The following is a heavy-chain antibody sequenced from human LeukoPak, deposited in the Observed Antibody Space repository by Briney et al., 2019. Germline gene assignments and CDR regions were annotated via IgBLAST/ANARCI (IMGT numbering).Heavy chain of an antibody. CDR3: ARDHDYGDYPDAFDI. J-gene: IGHJ3*02. V-gene: IGHV3-21*01. CDR1: GFTFSSYS. D-gene: IGHD4-17*01. CDR2: ISSSSSYI. Sequence: PGGSLRLSCAASGFTFSSYSMNWVRQAPGKGLEWVSSISSSSSYIYYADSVKGRFTISRDNAKNSLYLQMNSLRAEDTAVHYCARDHDYGDYPDAFDIWGQGTMVTVSS.